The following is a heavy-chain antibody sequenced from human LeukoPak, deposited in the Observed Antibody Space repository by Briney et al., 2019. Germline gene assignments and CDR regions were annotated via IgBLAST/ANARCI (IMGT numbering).Heavy chain of an antibody. Sequence: SETLSLTCTVSGGSISSSSYYWGWLRQPPGKGLEWIGSIYYSGSTYNNPSLKSRVTISVDTSKNQFSLKLSSVTAADTAVYYCARHGGYCSSTSCRRNWFDPWGQGTLVTVSS. J-gene: IGHJ5*02. CDR3: ARHGGYCSSTSCRRNWFDP. D-gene: IGHD2-2*03. CDR2: IYYSGST. CDR1: GGSISSSSYY. V-gene: IGHV4-39*01.